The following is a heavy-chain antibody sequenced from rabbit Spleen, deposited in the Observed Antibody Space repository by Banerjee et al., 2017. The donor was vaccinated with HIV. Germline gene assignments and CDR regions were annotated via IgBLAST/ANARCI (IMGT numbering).Heavy chain of an antibody. CDR2: IAAGSAGTT. J-gene: IGHJ4*01. Sequence: QSLEESGGDLVKPGTSLTLTCKASGFSFSSGYYMCWVRQAPGKGLEWIACIAAGSAGTTYYASWAKGRFTISKTSSTTVTLQMTSLTAADTATYFCARFYAGYGDFGYAAMWGPGTLVT. V-gene: IGHV1S40*01. CDR1: GFSFSSGYY. D-gene: IGHD7-1*01. CDR3: ARFYAGYGDFGYAAM.